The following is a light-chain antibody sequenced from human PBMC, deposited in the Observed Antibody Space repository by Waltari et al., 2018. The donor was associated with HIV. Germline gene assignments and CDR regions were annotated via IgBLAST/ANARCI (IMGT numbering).Light chain of an antibody. CDR2: SNS. CDR1: SSNIGSNT. Sequence: QSVLTQPPSASGTPGQRVTISCSGSSSNIGSNTVTWYQKLPGTAPKLLMYSNSQRPSGVPDRFSGSQSGTSASLAISGLQSEDEADYYCAAWDDSLGVVFGGGTKVTVL. CDR3: AAWDDSLGVV. V-gene: IGLV1-44*01. J-gene: IGLJ2*01.